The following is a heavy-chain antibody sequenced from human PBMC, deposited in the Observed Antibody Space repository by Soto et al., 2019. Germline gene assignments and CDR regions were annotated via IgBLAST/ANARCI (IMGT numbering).Heavy chain of an antibody. CDR1: GFTFSSYG. D-gene: IGHD3-10*01. J-gene: IGHJ4*02. CDR2: FTGSGNT. CDR3: AREFASGSPNYDY. V-gene: IGHV3-23*01. Sequence: GGSLRLSCAASGFTFSSYGMHWVRQAPGKGLEWVSTFTGSGNTYYADSVKGRFTISRDNSKNTLYLQMNSLRAEDTAVYYCAREFASGSPNYDYWGLGTLVTVSS.